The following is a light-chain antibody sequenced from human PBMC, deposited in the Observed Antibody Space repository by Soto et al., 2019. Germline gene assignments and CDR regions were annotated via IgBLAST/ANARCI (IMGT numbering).Light chain of an antibody. CDR2: GAS. CDR1: QSVGRN. CDR3: QQYNHWPPLT. Sequence: EIVMTQSPATLSVSPGERATLSCRASQSVGRNLAWYQQKPGQAPRLLLYGASTRATGIPARFSGSGSGTEFTLTISSLQSEDFAIYSCQQYNHWPPLTFGGGTKVEIK. J-gene: IGKJ4*01. V-gene: IGKV3-15*01.